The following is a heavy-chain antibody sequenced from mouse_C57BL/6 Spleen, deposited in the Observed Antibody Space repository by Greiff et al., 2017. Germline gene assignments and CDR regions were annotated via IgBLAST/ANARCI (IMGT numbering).Heavy chain of an antibody. V-gene: IGHV1-9*01. J-gene: IGHJ4*01. CDR3: ARRNYYAMDY. CDR1: GYTFTGSW. CDR2: ILTGSGST. Sequence: QVQLKESGAELMKPGASVKLSCKATGYTFTGSWIEWVKQRPGHGLEWIGEILTGSGSTNYNEKFKGKATFTADTSSNTAYMQLSSLTTEDSAIYYCARRNYYAMDYWGQGTSVTVSS.